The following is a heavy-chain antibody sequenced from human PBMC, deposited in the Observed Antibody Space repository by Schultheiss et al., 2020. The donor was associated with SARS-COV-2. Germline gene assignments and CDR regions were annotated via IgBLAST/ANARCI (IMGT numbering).Heavy chain of an antibody. D-gene: IGHD3-3*01. CDR2: ITGSGADT. J-gene: IGHJ4*02. CDR3: AKGTIFGVVTGFDY. Sequence: GESLKISCVASGFTFSTYVMYWVRQSPEKGLEWVSHITGSGADTVYADSVKGRFTVSRDNSQKTLYLQMNSLRAEDTAVYYCAKGTIFGVVTGFDYWGQGTLVTVSS. CDR1: GFTFSTYV. V-gene: IGHV3-23*01.